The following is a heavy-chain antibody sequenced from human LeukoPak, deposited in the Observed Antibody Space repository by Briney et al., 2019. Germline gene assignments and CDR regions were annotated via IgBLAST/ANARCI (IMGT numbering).Heavy chain of an antibody. CDR2: IRSKAYGGTT. J-gene: IGHJ4*02. Sequence: GGSLRLSCTASGFTFGDYAMSWFRQAPGKGLEWVGFIRSKAYGGTTEYAASVKGRFTISRDDSKSIAYLQMNSLKTEDTAVYYCTPYYYDSSGSPLFFDYWGQGTLVTVSS. V-gene: IGHV3-49*03. CDR3: TPYYYDSSGSPLFFDY. CDR1: GFTFGDYA. D-gene: IGHD3-22*01.